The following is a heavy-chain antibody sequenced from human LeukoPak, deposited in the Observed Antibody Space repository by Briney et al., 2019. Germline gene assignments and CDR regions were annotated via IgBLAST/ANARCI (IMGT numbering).Heavy chain of an antibody. CDR1: GGSFSGYY. J-gene: IGHJ3*02. Sequence: SETLSLTCAVYGGSFSGYYWSWIRQPPGKGLEWIGEINHSGSTNYNPSLKSRVIISVDTSKNQFSLKLSSVTAADTAVYYCARGLDYYDSSGYYGSVAFDIWGQGTMVTVSS. D-gene: IGHD3-22*01. CDR2: INHSGST. CDR3: ARGLDYYDSSGYYGSVAFDI. V-gene: IGHV4-34*01.